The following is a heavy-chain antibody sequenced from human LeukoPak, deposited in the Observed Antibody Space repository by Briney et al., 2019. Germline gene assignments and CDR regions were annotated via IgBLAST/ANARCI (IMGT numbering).Heavy chain of an antibody. V-gene: IGHV4-61*03. J-gene: IGHJ3*02. CDR2: IWDTEIT. CDR3: ARGLVLATDDAFDI. CDR1: GGSISSSSYF. Sequence: SETLSLTCTVSGGSISSSSYFWSWLRQPPGRGLEWIGYIWDTEITDYNPSLKSRVTISLDTSKNHFSLKLRSVTAADTALYFCARGLVLATDDAFDIWGQGTLVTVSS. D-gene: IGHD5-12*01.